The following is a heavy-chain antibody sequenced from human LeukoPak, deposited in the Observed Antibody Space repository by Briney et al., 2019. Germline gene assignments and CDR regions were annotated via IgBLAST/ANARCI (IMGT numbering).Heavy chain of an antibody. Sequence: PGGSLRLSCAASGFTFSSYWMSWVRQAPGRGLEWVANIKQDGSEKYYVDSVKGRFTISRDNAKNPLYLQMNSLRAEDTAVYYCAREYHPIVVVPAASLGYYYYYMDVWGKGTTVTVSS. CDR1: GFTFSSYW. V-gene: IGHV3-7*01. D-gene: IGHD2-2*01. CDR3: AREYHPIVVVPAASLGYYYYYMDV. CDR2: IKQDGSEK. J-gene: IGHJ6*03.